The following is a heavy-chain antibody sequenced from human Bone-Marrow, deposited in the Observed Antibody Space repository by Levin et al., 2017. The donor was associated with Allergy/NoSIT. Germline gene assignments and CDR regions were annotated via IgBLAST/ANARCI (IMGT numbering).Heavy chain of an antibody. J-gene: IGHJ6*02. V-gene: IGHV1-2*03. Sequence: LVASVKVSCKASAYTFTGFYIHWVRQAPGQGLEWMGWINPKNGGTNSAQRFQGRITLTRDTSISTAYMELSGLRSDDTAVYFCSRGDIVVVSAPNGSMDVWGQGTTVTVSS. CDR1: AYTFTGFY. D-gene: IGHD2-2*01. CDR2: INPKNGGT. CDR3: SRGDIVVVSAPNGSMDV.